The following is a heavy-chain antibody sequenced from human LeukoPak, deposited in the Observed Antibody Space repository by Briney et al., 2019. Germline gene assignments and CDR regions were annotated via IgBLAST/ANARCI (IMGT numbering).Heavy chain of an antibody. CDR2: INHSGST. Sequence: SETLSLTCAVHGGSLNGYYWSWIRQPPGKGLEWIGEINHSGSTNYNPSLKSRVTISVDTSKNEFSLKLSSVTAADTAVYYCARIAVAGTIYYWGQGTLVTVSS. CDR3: ARIAVAGTIYY. J-gene: IGHJ4*02. CDR1: GGSLNGYY. V-gene: IGHV4-34*01. D-gene: IGHD6-19*01.